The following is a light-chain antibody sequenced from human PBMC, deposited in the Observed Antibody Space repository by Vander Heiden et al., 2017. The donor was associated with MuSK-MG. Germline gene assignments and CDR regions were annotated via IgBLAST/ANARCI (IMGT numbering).Light chain of an antibody. CDR1: QGIRND. CDR3: QQHHVYPPLT. CDR2: AAS. J-gene: IGKJ4*01. V-gene: IGKV1-17*01. Sequence: IQMTQAPSSLSASVGDTVTITCRASQGIRNDLGWYQQKPGEAPKRLISAASSLQSGVPSRFSVSGSGTDFTLTISSLRPEDSATYYCQQHHVYPPLTFGGGTKVEI.